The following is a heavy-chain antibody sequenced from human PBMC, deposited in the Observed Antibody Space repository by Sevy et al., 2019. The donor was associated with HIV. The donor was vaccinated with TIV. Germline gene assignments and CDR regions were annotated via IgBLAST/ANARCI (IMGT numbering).Heavy chain of an antibody. CDR1: GFIFSNAW. V-gene: IGHV3-15*01. J-gene: IGHJ4*02. CDR2: IKSKADGGKP. Sequence: GGSLRLSCGASGFIFSNAWMSWVRQAPGKGLEWVGRIKSKADGGKPDYAAPLKGTFTISRDDSINTLYLQMNSLRTDDTAVYYCGYSEYGYYYDYWGQGTLVTVSS. CDR3: GYSEYGYYYDY. D-gene: IGHD1-26*01.